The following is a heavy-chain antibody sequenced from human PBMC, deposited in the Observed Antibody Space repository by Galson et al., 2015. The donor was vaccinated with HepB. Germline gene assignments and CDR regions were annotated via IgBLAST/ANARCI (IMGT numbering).Heavy chain of an antibody. CDR1: GYTFTSYG. Sequence: SVKVSCKASGYTFTSYGISWVRQAPGQGLEWMGWISAYNGNTNYAQKLQGRVTMTTDTSTSTAYMELRSLRSDDTAVYYCARASRRAYCGGDCYITYWGQGTLVTVSS. D-gene: IGHD2-21*01. V-gene: IGHV1-18*01. J-gene: IGHJ4*02. CDR2: ISAYNGNT. CDR3: ARASRRAYCGGDCYITY.